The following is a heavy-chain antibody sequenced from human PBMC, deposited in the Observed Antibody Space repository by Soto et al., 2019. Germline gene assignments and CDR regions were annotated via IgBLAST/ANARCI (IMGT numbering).Heavy chain of an antibody. Sequence: PGGSLRLSCAASGFTFSSYGMHWVRQAPGKGLEWVAVISYDGSNKYYADSVKGRFTISRDNSKNTLYLQMNSLRAEDTAVYYCVGHQAYYDSSGYLPFDYWGQGTLVTVSS. CDR3: VGHQAYYDSSGYLPFDY. V-gene: IGHV3-30*03. CDR1: GFTFSSYG. J-gene: IGHJ4*02. CDR2: ISYDGSNK. D-gene: IGHD3-22*01.